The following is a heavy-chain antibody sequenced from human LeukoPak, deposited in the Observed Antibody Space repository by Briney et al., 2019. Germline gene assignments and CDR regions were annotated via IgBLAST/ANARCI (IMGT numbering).Heavy chain of an antibody. CDR3: ARDYFTPSEATWFEAFDY. CDR1: GFTFSNYW. CDR2: IKQDGSEK. D-gene: IGHD3-10*01. J-gene: IGHJ4*02. Sequence: GSLRLSCVASGFTFSNYWMSWVRQAPGKGLEWVANIKQDGSEKYYVDSVKGRFTISRDNAKNSLYLQMNSLRAEDTAVYYCARDYFTPSEATWFEAFDYWGQGTLVTVSS. V-gene: IGHV3-7*01.